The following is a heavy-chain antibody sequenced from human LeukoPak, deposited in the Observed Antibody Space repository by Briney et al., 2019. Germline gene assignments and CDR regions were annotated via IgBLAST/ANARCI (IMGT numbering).Heavy chain of an antibody. CDR1: GFNFDSYA. V-gene: IGHV3-23*01. CDR2: VTASGAGT. D-gene: IGHD6-19*01. CDR3: ANNGGVAVAGSFDN. J-gene: IGHJ4*02. Sequence: GALRLSCAASGFNFDSYAMTWVRQAPGKGLEWVSTVTASGAGTYFADSVKGRFTISRDNSKNTLYLQLNSLRAEDTAIYYCANNGGVAVAGSFDNWGQGTLVTVSS.